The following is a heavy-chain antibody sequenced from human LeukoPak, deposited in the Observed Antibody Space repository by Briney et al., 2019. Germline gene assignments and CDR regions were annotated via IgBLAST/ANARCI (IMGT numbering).Heavy chain of an antibody. D-gene: IGHD1-26*01. CDR1: GYTFTGYY. Sequence: GASVKVSCKASGYTFTGYYMHWVRQAPGQGLEWMGWINPNSGGTNYAQKLQGRVTMTTDTSTSTAYMELRSLRSDDTAVYYCARAKAGGATCWFDPWGQGTLVTVSS. J-gene: IGHJ5*02. V-gene: IGHV1-2*02. CDR3: ARAKAGGATCWFDP. CDR2: INPNSGGT.